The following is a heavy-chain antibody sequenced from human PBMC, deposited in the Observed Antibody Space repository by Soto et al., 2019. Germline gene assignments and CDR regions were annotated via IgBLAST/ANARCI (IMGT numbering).Heavy chain of an antibody. D-gene: IGHD5-12*01. CDR2: ISSSSSYI. CDR3: ARIVGGYDPYFDY. CDR1: GFTFSSYS. J-gene: IGHJ4*02. Sequence: EVQLVESGGGLVKPGGSLRLSCAASGFTFSSYSMNWVRQAPGKGLEWVSSISSSSSYIYYADSVKCRFTISRDNAKNSLYLQMNSLRAEDTAVYYCARIVGGYDPYFDYWGQGTLVTVSS. V-gene: IGHV3-21*01.